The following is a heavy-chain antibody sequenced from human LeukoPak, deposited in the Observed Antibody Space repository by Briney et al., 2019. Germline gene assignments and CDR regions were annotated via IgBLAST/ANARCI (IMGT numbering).Heavy chain of an antibody. V-gene: IGHV3-11*05. J-gene: IGHJ4*02. CDR3: ARVFRDGSPFDY. Sequence: PGGALRLSCAASGFTFSDYYMSWIRRAPGKGQYWASYLSSSSSYTNYADSVKGRFTISRDNAKNSLYLQMNSLRAEDTAFYYCARVFRDGSPFDYWGQGTLVTVSS. D-gene: IGHD5-24*01. CDR2: LSSSSSYT. CDR1: GFTFSDYY.